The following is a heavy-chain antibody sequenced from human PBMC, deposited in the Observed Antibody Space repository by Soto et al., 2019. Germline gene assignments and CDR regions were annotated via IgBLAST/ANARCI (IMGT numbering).Heavy chain of an antibody. Sequence: GGYLRLSCAAPGFTFSSYGMHWVRQAPGKGLEWVAVIWYDGSNKYSADSVKGRFTISRDNSKNTLYLQMNSLRAEDTAVYYCARSYSFLGYYYYGMDVWGQGTTVTVSS. J-gene: IGHJ6*02. CDR1: GFTFSSYG. CDR3: ARSYSFLGYYYYGMDV. D-gene: IGHD5-12*01. V-gene: IGHV3-33*01. CDR2: IWYDGSNK.